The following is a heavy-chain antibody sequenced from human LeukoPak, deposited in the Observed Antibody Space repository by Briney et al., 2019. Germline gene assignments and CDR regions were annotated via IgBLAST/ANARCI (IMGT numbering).Heavy chain of an antibody. CDR3: AKDSRGWYGGFVDY. CDR1: GFTFSSYA. D-gene: IGHD6-19*01. J-gene: IGHJ4*02. CDR2: MSGSGGGT. Sequence: GGSLRLSCAASGFTFSSYAMSWVRQAPEKGLEWVSHMSGSGGGTYYADSVKGRFTISRDNSKNTLYLQMNSLRAEDTAVYYCAKDSRGWYGGFVDYWGQGTLVTVSS. V-gene: IGHV3-23*01.